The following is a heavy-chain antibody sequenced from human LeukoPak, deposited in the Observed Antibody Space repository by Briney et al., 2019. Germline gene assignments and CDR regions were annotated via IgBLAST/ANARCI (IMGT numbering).Heavy chain of an antibody. D-gene: IGHD3-10*01. J-gene: IGHJ4*02. CDR3: TPG. Sequence: GGSLRLSCAASEFIFSEYEMNWGRQAPGKGLEWVSYISRSGSATDYADSVKGRFTISRDNAKNTLYLQMSSLRADDTAVYYCTPGGGQGTLVSVSS. CDR1: EFIFSEYE. CDR2: ISRSGSAT. V-gene: IGHV3-48*03.